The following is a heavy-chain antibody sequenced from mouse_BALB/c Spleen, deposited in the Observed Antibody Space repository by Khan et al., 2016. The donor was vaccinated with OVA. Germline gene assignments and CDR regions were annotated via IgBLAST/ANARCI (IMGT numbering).Heavy chain of an antibody. V-gene: IGHV3-1*02. CDR1: GYSITSGYR. CDR2: LHYSDSN. Sequence: EVQLVESGPDLVKPSQSLSLTCTVSGYSITSGYRWHWIRQFPGNKLEWMGYLHYSDSNSYSPCPKSRISSTQDTSKNQFFLKLDSVTTEAAAKWYCAGGCPTYWGQGTVVTVSA. J-gene: IGHJ3*01. CDR3: AGGCPTY.